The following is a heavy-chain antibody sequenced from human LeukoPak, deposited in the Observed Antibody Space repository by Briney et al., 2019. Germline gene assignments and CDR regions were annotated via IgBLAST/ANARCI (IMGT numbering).Heavy chain of an antibody. V-gene: IGHV3-30*02. Sequence: PGGSLRLSCAASGFTFSSYGMHWVRQAPGKGLEWVAFIRYDGSNKYYADSVKGRFTISRDNSKNTLYLQMNSLRAEDTAVYYCARGFDWGTSYYFDYWGQGTLVTVSS. D-gene: IGHD7-27*01. CDR3: ARGFDWGTSYYFDY. CDR1: GFTFSSYG. CDR2: IRYDGSNK. J-gene: IGHJ4*02.